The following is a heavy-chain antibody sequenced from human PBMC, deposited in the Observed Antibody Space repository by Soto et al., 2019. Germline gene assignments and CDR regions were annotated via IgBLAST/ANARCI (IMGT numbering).Heavy chain of an antibody. V-gene: IGHV4-34*01. CDR3: ARRVVGATFDY. CDR1: GGSFSGYY. CDR2: INHSGST. D-gene: IGHD1-26*01. Sequence: PSXTLSLTCAVYGGSFSGYYWSWIRQPPGKGLEWIGEINHSGSTNYNPSLKSRVTISVDTSKNQFSLKLSSVTAADTAVYYCARRVVGATFDYWGQGTLVTVSS. J-gene: IGHJ4*02.